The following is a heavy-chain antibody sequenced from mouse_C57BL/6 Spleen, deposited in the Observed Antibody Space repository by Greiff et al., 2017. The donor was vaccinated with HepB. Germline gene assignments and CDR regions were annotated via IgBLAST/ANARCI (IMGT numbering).Heavy chain of an antibody. CDR2: VYPYNGGT. CDR3: ARTRITTVVATDMDY. D-gene: IGHD1-1*01. Sequence: DVQLQESGPVLVKPGPSVKISCKASGFTFTDYYMHWVKQSHGKSLEWIGLVYPYNGGTSYNQKFKGKATLTVDTSSSTAYMELNSLTSEDSAVYYCARTRITTVVATDMDYWGQGTSVTVSS. CDR1: GFTFTDYY. V-gene: IGHV1-36*01. J-gene: IGHJ4*01.